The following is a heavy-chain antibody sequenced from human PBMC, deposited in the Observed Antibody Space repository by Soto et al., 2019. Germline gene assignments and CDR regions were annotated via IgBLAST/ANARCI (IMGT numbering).Heavy chain of an antibody. CDR3: ATDYGGIDY. CDR2: ISASGGST. D-gene: IGHD4-17*01. J-gene: IGHJ4*02. V-gene: IGHV3-23*01. CDR1: GFTFSNYA. Sequence: GGSLRLSCAASGFTFSNYAMSWVRQAPGKGLECVSVISASGGSTYHADSVKGRFTISRDNSKNTLYLQMNSLGAEDTAVYYCATDYGGIDYWGQGTLVTVSS.